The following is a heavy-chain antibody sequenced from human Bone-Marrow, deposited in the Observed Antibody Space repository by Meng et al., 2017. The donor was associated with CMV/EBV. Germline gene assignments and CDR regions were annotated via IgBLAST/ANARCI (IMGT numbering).Heavy chain of an antibody. J-gene: IGHJ4*02. Sequence: ASVKVSCKASGYTFTSYDIKWVRQATGQGLEWMGWMNPNSGNTGYAQKLQGRVTMTRDTSHSTAYMELSSLTSEDTAIYYCSRGLDYDVNSGYYRAGDWGQGTLVTVSS. CDR2: MNPNSGNT. V-gene: IGHV1-8*01. CDR3: SRGLDYDVNSGYYRAGD. CDR1: GYTFTSYD. D-gene: IGHD3-22*01.